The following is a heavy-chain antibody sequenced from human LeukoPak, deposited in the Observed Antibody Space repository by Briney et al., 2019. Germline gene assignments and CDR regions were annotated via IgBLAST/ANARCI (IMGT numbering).Heavy chain of an antibody. CDR3: AQGGVVVPAAMKYYYMDV. CDR1: GYTSTSYY. D-gene: IGHD2-2*01. CDR2: INPSGGST. V-gene: IGHV1-46*01. J-gene: IGHJ6*03. Sequence: ASVKVSCKASGYTSTSYYMHWVRQAPGQGLEWMGIINPSGGSTSYAQKFQGRVTMTRDTSTSTVYMELSSLRSEDTAVYYCAQGGVVVPAAMKYYYMDVWGKGTTVTVSS.